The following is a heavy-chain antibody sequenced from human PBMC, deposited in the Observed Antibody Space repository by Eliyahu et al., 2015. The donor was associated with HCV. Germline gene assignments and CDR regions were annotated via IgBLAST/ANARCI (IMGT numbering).Heavy chain of an antibody. D-gene: IGHD6-19*01. CDR2: IHYSGST. CDR1: GGSIPTYY. J-gene: IGHJ5*02. V-gene: IGHV4-59*01. Sequence: QVQLQESGPGLVKPSETLSLTCTVSGGSIPTYYWSWIRQPPGKGLEWIGYIHYSGSTNYSPSLKSRVTMSVDTSKNQFSLNLTSVTAADTAMYYCASGGGGIAVTGTGGWFDPWGQGTLVTVSS. CDR3: ASGGGGIAVTGTGGWFDP.